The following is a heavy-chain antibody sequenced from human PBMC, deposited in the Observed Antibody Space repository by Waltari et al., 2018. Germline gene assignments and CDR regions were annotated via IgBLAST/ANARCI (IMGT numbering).Heavy chain of an antibody. J-gene: IGHJ4*01. CDR1: GFTFGIYG. D-gene: IGHD5-12*01. V-gene: IGHV3-30*02. CDR2: TRFDGINK. Sequence: QVYLVESGGGVVQPGDSLRLSCASSGFTFGIYGLHWVGQAPGRGLEWVAFTRFDGINKHYADSVRGRFTISRDNSKNTLYLQMNGLRSEDAAVYYCAREDIVSATQWRGNQYRDNCGYDLWGQGTLVSVSS. CDR3: AREDIVSATQWRGNQYRDNCGYDL.